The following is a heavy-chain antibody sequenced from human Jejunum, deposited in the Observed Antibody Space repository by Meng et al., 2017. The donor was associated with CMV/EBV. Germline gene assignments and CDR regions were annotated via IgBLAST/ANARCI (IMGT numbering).Heavy chain of an antibody. CDR1: NFHEYA. CDR2: ISWNSGSV. J-gene: IGHJ4*02. CDR3: AKAPSGGWNYFFYFDN. V-gene: IGHV3-9*01. D-gene: IGHD1-7*01. Sequence: NFHEYAMHWVRQVPGKGLEWVAGISWNSGSVGYGDSVKGRFTISRDNSRNSLYLQMNSLSAEDTALYYCAKAPSGGWNYFFYFDNWGQGTLVTVSS.